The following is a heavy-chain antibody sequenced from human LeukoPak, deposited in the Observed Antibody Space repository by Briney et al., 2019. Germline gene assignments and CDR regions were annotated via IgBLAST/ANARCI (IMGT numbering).Heavy chain of an antibody. CDR3: VSHYAPGPV. J-gene: IGHJ4*02. D-gene: IGHD3-10*02. CDR2: INPNTGAT. CDR1: GYSFAADY. V-gene: IGHV1-2*02. Sequence: ASVNVSCKASGYSFAADYMHWVRQAPGQGLEWMGCINPNTGATSYIQNFQGRVSMTRDTSITTAYMELTSLRSDDPAVYYCVSHYAPGPVWGQGTLVTVS.